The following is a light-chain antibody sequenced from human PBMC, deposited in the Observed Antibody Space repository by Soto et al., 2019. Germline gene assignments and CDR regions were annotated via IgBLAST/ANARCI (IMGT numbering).Light chain of an antibody. CDR2: AAS. CDR1: QNIRTY. CDR3: QEALSVPPT. Sequence: MQMTQNPPFLSASVGDIVTITCRASQNIRTYLTWYQQKPGKAPKVLIYAASTLQRGVPSRFSGSTSGTDFTLTISGLHPEDFANYYCQEALSVPPTFGLGTQVDIK. J-gene: IGKJ4*01. V-gene: IGKV1-39*01.